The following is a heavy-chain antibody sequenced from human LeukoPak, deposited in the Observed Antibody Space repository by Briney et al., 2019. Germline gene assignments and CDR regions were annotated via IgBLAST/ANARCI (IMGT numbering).Heavy chain of an antibody. Sequence: GASVKVSCKASGYTFTGYYMHWVRQAPGQGLERMGWINPNSGGTNYAQKFQGRVTMTRDTSISTAYMELSRLRSDDTAVYYCARDRLRTVTTRFGDAFDIWGQGTMVTVSS. CDR2: INPNSGGT. CDR3: ARDRLRTVTTRFGDAFDI. J-gene: IGHJ3*02. V-gene: IGHV1-2*02. CDR1: GYTFTGYY. D-gene: IGHD4-17*01.